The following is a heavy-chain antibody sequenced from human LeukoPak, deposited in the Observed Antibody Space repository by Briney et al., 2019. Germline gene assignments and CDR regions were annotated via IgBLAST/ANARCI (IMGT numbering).Heavy chain of an antibody. D-gene: IGHD5-18*01. CDR3: ARDTGQLWLPSWFDP. CDR2: INPNSGGT. CDR1: GYTFTGYY. J-gene: IGHJ5*02. V-gene: IGHV1-2*02. Sequence: ASVKVSCKASGYTFTGYYMHWVRQAPGQGLEWMGWINPNSGGTNYAQKLQGRVTMTTDTSTSTAYMELRSLRSDDTAVYYCARDTGQLWLPSWFDPWGQGTLVTVSS.